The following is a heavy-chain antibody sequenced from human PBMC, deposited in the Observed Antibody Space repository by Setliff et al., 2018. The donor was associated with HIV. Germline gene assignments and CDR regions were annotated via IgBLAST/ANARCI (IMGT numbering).Heavy chain of an antibody. D-gene: IGHD3-22*01. Sequence: ASVKVSCKASGYTFTSYYLHWVRQAPGQGLEWMGVIDPSDGSTNYAQKFKGRVTMSRDTSTSTVYMALSSLRSGDTAVYYCSRDGYYDSGGQRQAHDSFDIWGHGTMVTVSS. CDR3: SRDGYYDSGGQRQAHDSFDI. CDR2: IDPSDGST. V-gene: IGHV1-46*01. J-gene: IGHJ3*02. CDR1: GYTFTSYY.